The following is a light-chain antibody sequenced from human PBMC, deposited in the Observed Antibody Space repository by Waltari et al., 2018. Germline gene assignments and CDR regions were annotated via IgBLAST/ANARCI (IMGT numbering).Light chain of an antibody. J-gene: IGKJ1*01. V-gene: IGKV1-12*01. CDR2: AAS. CDR1: PGISTW. CDR3: QQGSIFPRT. Sequence: DIQMTQSPSSVSASVGDRVTITGRASPGISTWLAWYQQKPGKAPQLLIYAASTLQSGVPSRFSGSGSGTDFTLTISNLQPEDFATYYCQQGSIFPRTFGQGTKVEIQ.